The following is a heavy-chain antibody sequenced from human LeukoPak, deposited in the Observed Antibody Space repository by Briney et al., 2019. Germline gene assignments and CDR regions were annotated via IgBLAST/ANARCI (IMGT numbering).Heavy chain of an antibody. V-gene: IGHV3-23*01. J-gene: IGHJ4*02. CDR1: GFTFSNAW. D-gene: IGHD7-27*01. CDR2: ISGSGGST. Sequence: GGSLRLSCAASGFTFSNAWMSWVRQAPGKGLEWVSAISGSGGSTYYADSVKGRFTISRDNSKNTLYLQMNSLRAEDTAVYYCAKNELTGDHFDYWGQGTLVTVSS. CDR3: AKNELTGDHFDY.